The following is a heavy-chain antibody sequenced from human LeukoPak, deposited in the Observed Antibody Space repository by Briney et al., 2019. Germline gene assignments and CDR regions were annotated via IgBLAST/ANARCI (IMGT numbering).Heavy chain of an antibody. Sequence: ASVKVSCKASGHTLTDYWIHWVRQAPGQGLEWMGCMNAKSADTKYIENFQGRVTMTRDTSISTAYMELGGLRFDDTAVYYCAAERRGNYRLDYWGQGALVTVSS. CDR3: AAERRGNYRLDY. D-gene: IGHD1-7*01. J-gene: IGHJ4*02. V-gene: IGHV1-2*02. CDR2: MNAKSADT. CDR1: GHTLTDYW.